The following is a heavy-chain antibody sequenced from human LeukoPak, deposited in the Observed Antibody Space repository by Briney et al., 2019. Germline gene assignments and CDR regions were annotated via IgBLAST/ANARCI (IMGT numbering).Heavy chain of an antibody. V-gene: IGHV3-48*03. CDR3: ARGDYYDSSGYLDY. CDR2: ISSSGSTI. D-gene: IGHD3-22*01. J-gene: IGHJ4*02. Sequence: PGGSLRLSCAASGFTFSSYEMNWVRQAPGKGLEWVSYISSSGSTIYYADSVKGRSTISRDNAKNSLYLQMNSLRAEDTAVYYCARGDYYDSSGYLDYWGQGTLVTVSS. CDR1: GFTFSSYE.